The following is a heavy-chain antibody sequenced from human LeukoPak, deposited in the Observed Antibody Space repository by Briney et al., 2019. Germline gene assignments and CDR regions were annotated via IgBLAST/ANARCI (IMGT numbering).Heavy chain of an antibody. Sequence: SETLSLTCAVYGGSFSGYYWSWIRQPPGKGLEWIGEINHSGSTNYNPSLKSRVTISVDTSKNQFSLKLSSVTAADTAVYYCARGMRIVGATNLDYWGQGTLVTVSS. D-gene: IGHD1-26*01. V-gene: IGHV4-34*01. J-gene: IGHJ4*02. CDR3: ARGMRIVGATNLDY. CDR2: INHSGST. CDR1: GGSFSGYY.